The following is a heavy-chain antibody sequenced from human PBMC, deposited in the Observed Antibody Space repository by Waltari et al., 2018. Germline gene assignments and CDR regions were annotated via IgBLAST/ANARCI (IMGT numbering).Heavy chain of an antibody. V-gene: IGHV4-4*07. Sequence: QVQLQESGPGLVKPSETLSLTCTASGGSISSYYWSWIRQPAGKGLEWIGRIYTSGSTNYNPSLKSRVTMSVDTSKNQFSLKLSSVTAADTAVYYCARDGRYCSSTSCYKGYYYYYMDVWGKGTTVTISS. CDR1: GGSISSYY. D-gene: IGHD2-2*02. CDR3: ARDGRYCSSTSCYKGYYYYYMDV. J-gene: IGHJ6*03. CDR2: IYTSGST.